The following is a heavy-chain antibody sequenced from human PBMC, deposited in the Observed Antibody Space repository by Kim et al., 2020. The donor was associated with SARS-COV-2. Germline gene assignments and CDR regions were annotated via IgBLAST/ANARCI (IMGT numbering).Heavy chain of an antibody. Sequence: SETLSLTCTVSGGSISSYYWSWIRQPPGKGLEWIGYIYYSGSTNYNPSLKSRVTISVDTSKNQFSLKLSSVTAADTAVYYCARWSLGYCSGGSCYSAFDIWGLGTMVTVSS. D-gene: IGHD2-15*01. V-gene: IGHV4-59*08. CDR3: ARWSLGYCSGGSCYSAFDI. J-gene: IGHJ3*02. CDR1: GGSISSYY. CDR2: IYYSGST.